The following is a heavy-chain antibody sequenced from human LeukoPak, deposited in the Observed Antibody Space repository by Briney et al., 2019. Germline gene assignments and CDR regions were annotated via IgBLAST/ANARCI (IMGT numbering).Heavy chain of an antibody. D-gene: IGHD3-22*01. J-gene: IGHJ3*02. V-gene: IGHV3-7*01. CDR3: ARVPSKGYDSSGYYYAFDI. CDR2: IKQDGSEK. Sequence: GGSLRLSCVGSGFTFTTYWMSWVRQAPGKGLEWVANIKQDGSEKYYVDSVKGRFTISRDNAKNSLYLQMNSLRAEDTAVYYCARVPSKGYDSSGYYYAFDIWGQGTMVTVSS. CDR1: GFTFTTYW.